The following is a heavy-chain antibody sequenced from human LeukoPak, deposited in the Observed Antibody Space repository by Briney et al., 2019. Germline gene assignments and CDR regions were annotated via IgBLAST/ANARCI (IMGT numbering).Heavy chain of an antibody. CDR3: ARGLVVVVAATHYYDSSGYTQDAFDI. Sequence: GGSLRLSCAASGFTFSSYSMNWVRQAPGKGLEWVSSISSSSSHICYADSVKGRFTISRDNAKNSLYLQMNSLRAEDTAVYYCARGLVVVVAATHYYDSSGYTQDAFDIWGQGTMVTVSS. D-gene: IGHD2-15*01. V-gene: IGHV3-21*01. CDR1: GFTFSSYS. J-gene: IGHJ3*02. CDR2: ISSSSSHI.